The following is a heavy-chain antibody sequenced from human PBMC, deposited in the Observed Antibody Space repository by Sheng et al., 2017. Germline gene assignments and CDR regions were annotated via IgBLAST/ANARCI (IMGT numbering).Heavy chain of an antibody. Sequence: EVQLVESGGGLVKPGGSLRLSCAASGFTFSSYSMNWVRQAPGKGLEWVSSISSSSSYIYYADSVKGRFTISRDNAKNSLYLQMNSLRAEDTAVYYCARESGMVRAIDYWGQGTLVTVSS. CDR3: ARESGMVRAIDY. CDR1: GFTFSSYS. V-gene: IGHV3-21*01. CDR2: ISSSSSYI. J-gene: IGHJ4*02. D-gene: IGHD3-10*01.